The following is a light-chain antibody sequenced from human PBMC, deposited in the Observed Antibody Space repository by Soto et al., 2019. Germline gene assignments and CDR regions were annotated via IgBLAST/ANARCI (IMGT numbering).Light chain of an antibody. CDR3: SSHSSSSTLYV. J-gene: IGLJ1*01. CDR2: EVS. CDR1: SSDIGDYNY. V-gene: IGLV2-14*01. Sequence: QSALTQPASVSGSPGQSITISCTGTSSDIGDYNYVSWYQQHPGRAPKLIIYEVSYRPSGVSDRFSGSKSDNTASLTISGLQAEDEAHYYCSSHSSSSTLYVFGTGTKVT.